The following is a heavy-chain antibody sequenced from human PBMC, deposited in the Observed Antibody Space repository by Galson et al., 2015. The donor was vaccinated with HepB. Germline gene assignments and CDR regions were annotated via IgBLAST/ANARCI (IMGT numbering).Heavy chain of an antibody. CDR1: GGSFSGYY. CDR2: INHSGST. J-gene: IGHJ4*02. V-gene: IGHV4-34*01. Sequence: SETLSLTCTVSGGSFSGYYWSWIRQPPGKGLEWIGEINHSGSTNYNPSLKSRVTISVDTSKNQFSLKLSSVTAADTAVYYCARGFFSRGDFDYWGQGTLVTVSS. CDR3: ARGFFSRGDFDY. D-gene: IGHD3-22*01.